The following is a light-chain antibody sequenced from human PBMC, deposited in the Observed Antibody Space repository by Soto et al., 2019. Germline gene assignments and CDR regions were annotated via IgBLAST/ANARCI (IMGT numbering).Light chain of an antibody. J-gene: IGLJ2*01. CDR2: EVS. CDR1: SSDVGAYNR. CDR3: CSYAGSSWI. Sequence: QSALTQPPSASGSPGQSVTISCTGTSSDVGAYNRVSWYQHHPGKAPKLMIYEVSKRPSGVPDRFSGSKSGNTASLTISGLQAEDEADYYCCSYAGSSWIFGGGTKLTVL. V-gene: IGLV2-8*01.